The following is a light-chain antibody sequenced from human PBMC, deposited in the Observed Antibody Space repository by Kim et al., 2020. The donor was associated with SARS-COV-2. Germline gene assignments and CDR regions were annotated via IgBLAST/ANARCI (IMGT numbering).Light chain of an antibody. CDR1: KLGDKY. V-gene: IGLV3-1*01. CDR3: QAWDSRTAI. CDR2: QDS. J-gene: IGLJ2*01. Sequence: VSPGQTASITCSGDKLGDKYACWYHQKPGQPPVLVIYQDSKRPSGIPERFSGSNSGNTATLTISGTQAMDEADYYCQAWDSRTAIFGGGTQLTVL.